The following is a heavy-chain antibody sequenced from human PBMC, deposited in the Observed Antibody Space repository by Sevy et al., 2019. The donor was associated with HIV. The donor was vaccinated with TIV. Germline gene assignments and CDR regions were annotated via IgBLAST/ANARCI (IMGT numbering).Heavy chain of an antibody. CDR2: IKQDGSEK. V-gene: IGHV3-7*01. D-gene: IGHD3-22*01. Sequence: GGSLRLSCAASGFTFSNYWMSWVRQAPGKGLEWVANIKQDGSEKYYVDSVKGRFTISRDNAKNSLYLQMNSLRAEDTAVYYCASGNYYDSTGYYPDTFDIWGQGTMVTVSS. J-gene: IGHJ3*02. CDR1: GFTFSNYW. CDR3: ASGNYYDSTGYYPDTFDI.